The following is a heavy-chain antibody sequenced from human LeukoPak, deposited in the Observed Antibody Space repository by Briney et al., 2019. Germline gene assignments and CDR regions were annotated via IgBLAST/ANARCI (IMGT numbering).Heavy chain of an antibody. J-gene: IGHJ3*01. CDR3: ARDRPHTSMNAFDV. D-gene: IGHD1-26*01. CDR2: INPNGGAT. CDR1: GYTFTNNY. V-gene: IGHV1-2*02. Sequence: ASVKVSCKASGYTFTNNYIRWMRQAPGQGLEWMGWINPNGGATRFAQKFQGRVSMTRDTSITTANMDLSSLRSDDTAVYYCARDRPHTSMNAFDVWGQGTLVTVSS.